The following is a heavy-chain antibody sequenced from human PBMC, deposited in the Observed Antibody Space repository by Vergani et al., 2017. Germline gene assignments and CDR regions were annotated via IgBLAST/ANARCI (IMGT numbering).Heavy chain of an antibody. Sequence: QVQLVQSGAEVKKPGSSVKVSCKASGGTFSSYGISWVRQAPGQGLEWMGWISAYTGNTNYAQKLQGRVTMTTDTSTSTAYMELRSLRSDDTAVYYCARDQYDFWSGYYGGWFDPWGQGTLVTVSS. CDR2: ISAYTGNT. D-gene: IGHD3-3*01. J-gene: IGHJ5*02. V-gene: IGHV1-18*01. CDR3: ARDQYDFWSGYYGGWFDP. CDR1: GGTFSSYG.